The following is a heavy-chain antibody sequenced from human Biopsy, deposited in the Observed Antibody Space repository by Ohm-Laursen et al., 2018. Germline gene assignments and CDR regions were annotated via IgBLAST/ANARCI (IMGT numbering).Heavy chain of an antibody. V-gene: IGHV4-38-2*01. D-gene: IGHD6-19*01. J-gene: IGHJ4*02. CDR3: ATTTMDTSGWFGNYFDS. CDR1: GFSISSGHY. CDR2: ISHSGNT. Sequence: GTLSLTCAVFGFSISSGHYWAWIRQPPGKGLEWIGTISHSGNTYYNPSLKTRVTMSLDTSRNQFSLKLSSVTAADTAVYYCATTTMDTSGWFGNYFDSWGQGTLVTVSA.